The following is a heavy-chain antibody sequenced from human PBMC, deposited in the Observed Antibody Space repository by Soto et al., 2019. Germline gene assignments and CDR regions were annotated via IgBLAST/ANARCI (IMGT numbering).Heavy chain of an antibody. J-gene: IGHJ3*02. CDR2: IKQDGSET. D-gene: IGHD2-21*01. V-gene: IGHV3-7*01. CDR3: ARVGDGYNSDAFDI. Sequence: PGGSLRLSCATSRFFFSAYCIICVRQPPGKGLEWVASIKQDGSETYYLDSAKGRFTFSRDNAKNSLDLQMSRLRAEDTAVYYCARVGDGYNSDAFDIWGQGTMVTVSS. CDR1: RFFFSAYC.